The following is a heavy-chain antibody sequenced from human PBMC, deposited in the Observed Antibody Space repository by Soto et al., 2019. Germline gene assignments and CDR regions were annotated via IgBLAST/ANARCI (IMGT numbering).Heavy chain of an antibody. D-gene: IGHD1-26*01. Sequence: QVQLVQSGAEVKKPGASVKVSCKASGYTFTGYYMHWVRQAPGQGLEWMGWINPNSGCTNYAQKFQGWVIMTRDTSISSTYMGLSRLRSNDTAVYYCARGARATLPAQYFQHWGQGTLVTVSS. V-gene: IGHV1-2*04. CDR1: GYTFTGYY. J-gene: IGHJ1*01. CDR2: INPNSGCT. CDR3: ARGARATLPAQYFQH.